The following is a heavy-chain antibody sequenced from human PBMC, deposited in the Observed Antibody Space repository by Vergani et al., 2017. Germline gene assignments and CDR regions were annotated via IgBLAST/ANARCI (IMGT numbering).Heavy chain of an antibody. D-gene: IGHD2-15*01. Sequence: EVQLVQSGAEVKKPGESLKISCKGSGYSFTSYWIGWVRQMPGKGLEWMGIIYPGDSDTRYSPSFQGQVTISADKSISTAYLQWSSLKASDTAMYYCARLCCSGGSCYQMGSYYYYGMDVWGQGTTVTVSS. J-gene: IGHJ6*02. V-gene: IGHV5-51*01. CDR3: ARLCCSGGSCYQMGSYYYYGMDV. CDR2: IYPGDSDT. CDR1: GYSFTSYW.